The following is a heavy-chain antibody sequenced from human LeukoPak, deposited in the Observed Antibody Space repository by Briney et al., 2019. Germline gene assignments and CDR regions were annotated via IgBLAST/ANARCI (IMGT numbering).Heavy chain of an antibody. Sequence: GESLKISCKGSGYSFTSYWIGWVRQIPGKGLEWMGIIYPGDSDTRYSPSFQGQVTISADKSISTAYLQWSSLKASDTAMYYCARLGCSSTSCYTHFDYWGQGTLVTVSS. CDR3: ARLGCSSTSCYTHFDY. CDR2: IYPGDSDT. D-gene: IGHD2-2*02. CDR1: GYSFTSYW. J-gene: IGHJ4*02. V-gene: IGHV5-51*01.